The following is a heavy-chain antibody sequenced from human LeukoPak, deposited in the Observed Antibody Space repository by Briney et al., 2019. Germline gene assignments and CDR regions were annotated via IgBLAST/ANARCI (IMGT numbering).Heavy chain of an antibody. D-gene: IGHD1-26*01. J-gene: IGHJ4*02. CDR2: IGSAGNDI. V-gene: IGHV3-48*03. Sequence: GGSLRLSCVASGFTFRTYEMNWVRQAPGKGMEWISYIGSAGNDIYYADSVKGRFTISRDNAKNSLYLQMNSLRAEDTAVYYCAREGVGATANFDYWGQGTLVTVSS. CDR1: GFTFRTYE. CDR3: AREGVGATANFDY.